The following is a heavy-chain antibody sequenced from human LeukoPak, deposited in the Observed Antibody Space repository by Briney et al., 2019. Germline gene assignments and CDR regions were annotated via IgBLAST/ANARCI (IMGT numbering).Heavy chain of an antibody. J-gene: IGHJ5*02. CDR2: MNLNSGNT. CDR1: GYTFTSYD. CDR3: ARVVDYYGSGSYYYWFDP. V-gene: IGHV1-8*01. Sequence: ASVKVSCKASGYTFTSYDINWVRQATGQGLEWMGWMNLNSGNTGYAQKFQGRVTMTRNTSISTAYMELSSLRSEDTAVYYCARVVDYYGSGSYYYWFDPWGQGTLVTVSS. D-gene: IGHD3-10*01.